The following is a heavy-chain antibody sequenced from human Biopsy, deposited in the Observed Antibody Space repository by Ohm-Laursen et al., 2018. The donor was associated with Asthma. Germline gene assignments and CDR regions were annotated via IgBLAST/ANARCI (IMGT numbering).Heavy chain of an antibody. V-gene: IGHV3-9*01. CDR3: AKATLGDIGKDY. CDR1: GFTFDDYD. D-gene: IGHD2-21*01. CDR2: ISWNSGSI. Sequence: SLRLSCSASGFTFDDYDMHWVRQAPGKGLELVSGISWNSGSIGYADSVKGRFTISRDNAKNSLYLQMNSLRVEDTALYYCAKATLGDIGKDYWGQGTLVTVSS. J-gene: IGHJ4*02.